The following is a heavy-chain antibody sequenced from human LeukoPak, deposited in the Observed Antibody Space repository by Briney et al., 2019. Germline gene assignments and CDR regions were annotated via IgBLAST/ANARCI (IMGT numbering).Heavy chain of an antibody. V-gene: IGHV4-59*08. D-gene: IGHD2/OR15-2a*01. CDR2: ISKSGGT. CDR3: ARRPRSMAYCFDY. Sequence: PSETLSLTCTVSGCSISNYFWAWIRQPPGKGLEWIGYISKSGGTSYNTSFKSRLTISVDTSKDQFSLRLESVTAADTAVYYCARRPRSMAYCFDYWGQGILVTVSS. CDR1: GCSISNYF. J-gene: IGHJ4*02.